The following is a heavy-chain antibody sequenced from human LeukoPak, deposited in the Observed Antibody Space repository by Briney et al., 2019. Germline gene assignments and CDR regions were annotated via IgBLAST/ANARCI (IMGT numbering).Heavy chain of an antibody. CDR2: IDHAGTT. Sequence: PSETLSLTCVVSGGSIITNDYWWGWIRQPPGKGLEWIGTIDHAGTTFYNVSLKSRVTISVDTPNNQFSLKLSSVTAADTAVYYCARPGYTAAGNWFDPWGQGTLVTVSS. CDR1: GGSIITNDYW. D-gene: IGHD6-13*01. V-gene: IGHV4-39*01. J-gene: IGHJ5*02. CDR3: ARPGYTAAGNWFDP.